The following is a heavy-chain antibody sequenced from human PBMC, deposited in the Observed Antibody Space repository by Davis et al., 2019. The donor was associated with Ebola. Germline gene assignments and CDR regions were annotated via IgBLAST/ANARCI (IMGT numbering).Heavy chain of an antibody. CDR2: LYHGGNT. CDR3: ARRAVVPAARYYYGMDV. J-gene: IGHJ6*04. CDR1: GGSISGYY. D-gene: IGHD2-2*01. Sequence: MPSETLSLTCIVSGGSISGYYWSWIRQSPGKGLEWIGFLYHGGNTNYNPSLQSRAIISMDTSTNRLALSLTSVTTADTAVYYCARRAVVPAARYYYGMDVWGKGTTVTVSS. V-gene: IGHV4-59*01.